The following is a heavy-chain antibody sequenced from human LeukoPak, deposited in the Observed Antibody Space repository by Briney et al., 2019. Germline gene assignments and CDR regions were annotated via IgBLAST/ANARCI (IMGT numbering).Heavy chain of an antibody. CDR1: GYTFTRYA. J-gene: IGHJ1*01. Sequence: ASVKVSCKASGYTFTRYAMHWVRQAPGQRLEWMGWINAGNGNTKYSQKFQGRVTITRDTSASTVYMELSSLRSEDTAVYYRASPAYYDFWSGLWDAEYFQHWGQGTLVTVSS. CDR3: ASPAYYDFWSGLWDAEYFQH. D-gene: IGHD3-3*01. V-gene: IGHV1-3*01. CDR2: INAGNGNT.